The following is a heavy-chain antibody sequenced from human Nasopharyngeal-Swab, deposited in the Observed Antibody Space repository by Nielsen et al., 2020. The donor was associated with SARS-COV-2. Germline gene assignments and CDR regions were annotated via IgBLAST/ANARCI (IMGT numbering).Heavy chain of an antibody. CDR2: ISWDGLTI. V-gene: IGHV3-9*01. CDR3: ATNWDYRFDY. Sequence: SLKISCAASGFTFDDYGMHWVRQAPGKGLEWVSGISWDGLTIGYADSVKGRFTISRDNAWNSLYLQMNSLRAEDTAVYYCATNWDYRFDYWGQGTLVTVSS. D-gene: IGHD1-7*01. J-gene: IGHJ4*02. CDR1: GFTFDDYG.